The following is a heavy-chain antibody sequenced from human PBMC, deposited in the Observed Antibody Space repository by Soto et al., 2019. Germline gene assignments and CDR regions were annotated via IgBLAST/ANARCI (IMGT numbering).Heavy chain of an antibody. J-gene: IGHJ4*02. V-gene: IGHV3-30*03. D-gene: IGHD2-15*01. CDR1: GFTFSNNG. Sequence: QVQLVESGGGVVQPGRSLRLSCGASGFTFSNNGIHWVRQAPGKGLEWVAVISSDGSNKYYADSVTGRFTMSRDNSKNTLYLQMNSLRAEVTAVYYFAMDLYGGSSRFDYWGQGTLVTVSS. CDR3: AMDLYGGSSRFDY. CDR2: ISSDGSNK.